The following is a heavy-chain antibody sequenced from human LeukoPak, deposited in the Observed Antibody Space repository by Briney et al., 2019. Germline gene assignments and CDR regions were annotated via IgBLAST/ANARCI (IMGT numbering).Heavy chain of an antibody. CDR1: GYTFTSYG. Sequence: ASVKVSCKASGYTFTSYGFTWVRQAPGQGLEWMGWISAYNGNTKYAQNLQGRVTITADKSTSTAYMELSSLRSEDTAVYYCASRAGSDYGATIDYWGQGTLVTVSS. CDR2: ISAYNGNT. J-gene: IGHJ4*02. V-gene: IGHV1-18*01. D-gene: IGHD4-17*01. CDR3: ASRAGSDYGATIDY.